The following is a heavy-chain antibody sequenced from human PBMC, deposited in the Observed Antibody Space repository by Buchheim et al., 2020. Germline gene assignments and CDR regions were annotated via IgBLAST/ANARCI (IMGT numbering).Heavy chain of an antibody. D-gene: IGHD2-15*01. CDR2: IIPILGIA. V-gene: IGHV1-69*08. CDR3: ARDGTTGAAATLNYYYYGMDV. CDR1: GGTFSSYT. Sequence: QVQLVQSGAEVKKPGSSVKVSCKASGGTFSSYTISWVRQAPGQGLEWMGRIIPILGIANYAQKFRGRVTITADKSTSTAYMELSSLRSEDTAVYYCARDGTTGAAATLNYYYYGMDVWGQGTT. J-gene: IGHJ6*02.